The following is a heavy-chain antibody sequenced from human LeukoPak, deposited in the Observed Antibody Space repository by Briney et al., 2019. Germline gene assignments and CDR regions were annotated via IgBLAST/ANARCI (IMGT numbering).Heavy chain of an antibody. J-gene: IGHJ4*02. CDR3: ARDWVYKIDY. CDR2: ISHDGII. V-gene: IGHV3-74*01. CDR1: GFTFSSCV. Sequence: GGSLRLSCETAGFTFSSCVMHWVRRTPGKGLVWVSRISHDGIISYADSVKGRFTISRDNAKNTLILQMNSLRVKDTAVYYCARDWVYKIDYWGRGTLVTVSS. D-gene: IGHD5-24*01.